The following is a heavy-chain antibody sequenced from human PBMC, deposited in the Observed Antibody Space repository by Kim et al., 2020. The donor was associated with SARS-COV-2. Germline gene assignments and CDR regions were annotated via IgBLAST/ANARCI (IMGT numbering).Heavy chain of an antibody. CDR3: VKVSIAALGADY. D-gene: IGHD2-21*01. CDR1: GFTFSDFW. CDR2: IKQDGTEK. V-gene: IGHV3-7*03. J-gene: IGHJ4*02. Sequence: GGSLRLSCAASGFTFSDFWMTWVRQAPGKGLEWVANIKQDGTEKFYVDAVKGRFTISRDNAENSLYLQMNNLRAEDTAIYYCVKVSIAALGADYWGQGTLVNVSS.